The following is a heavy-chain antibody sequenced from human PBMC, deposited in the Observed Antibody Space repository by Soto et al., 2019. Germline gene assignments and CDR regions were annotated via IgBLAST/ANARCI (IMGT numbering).Heavy chain of an antibody. Sequence: QVQLVDSGGGLVKPGGSLRLSCAASGFTFSNYYMTWIRQAPGKGLEWISYISDSGSVTYYADSVQGRFSISRDNAKNSQFLEMNDLRVDDTAVYYCAGCLLGVGDPFDIWGQGTMVTVSS. CDR3: AGCLLGVGDPFDI. D-gene: IGHD2-15*01. V-gene: IGHV3-11*01. CDR1: GFTFSNYY. J-gene: IGHJ3*02. CDR2: ISDSGSVT.